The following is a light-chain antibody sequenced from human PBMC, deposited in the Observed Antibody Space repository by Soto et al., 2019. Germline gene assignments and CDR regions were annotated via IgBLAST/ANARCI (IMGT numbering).Light chain of an antibody. V-gene: IGKV1-5*01. J-gene: IGKJ1*01. CDR1: QSISSW. Sequence: DIQMTQSPSTLSASVGDRVTITCRASQSISSWLAWYQQKPGKAPKLLIYDASSLESGVPSRFSGSGSGTEFTLTISSLQPDDFATYYCQQYNSSCTSGQGTKVDIK. CDR3: QQYNSSCT. CDR2: DAS.